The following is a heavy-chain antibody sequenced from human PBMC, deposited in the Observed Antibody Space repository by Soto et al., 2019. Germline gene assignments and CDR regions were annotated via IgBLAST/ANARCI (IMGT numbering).Heavy chain of an antibody. CDR1: GESFSGYY. CDR2: INHSGSN. CDR3: AGNIVATISSFDY. J-gene: IGHJ4*02. V-gene: IGHV4-34*02. D-gene: IGHD5-12*01. Sequence: QVQLQQWGAGLLKPSETLSLTCAVYGESFSGYYWSWIRQPPGKGLEGIGEINHSGSNNYNPSLKSRVTMSVDTYKNQFSLKLSSVTAADTAMYYCAGNIVATISSFDYWGQGTLVTVSS.